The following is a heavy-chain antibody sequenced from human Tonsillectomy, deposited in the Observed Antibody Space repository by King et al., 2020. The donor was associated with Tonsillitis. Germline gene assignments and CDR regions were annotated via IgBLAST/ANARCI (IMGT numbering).Heavy chain of an antibody. Sequence: VQLVESGGGLVQPGGSLRLSCAASGFTFNSYWMNWVRQAPGKGLEWVANIKQDGSEKYYVDSVKGRLTISRDNAKNALYLQMNSLRAEDTAVYYCARDRAITEYYYYGMDVWGQGTTVTVSS. CDR1: GFTFNSYW. J-gene: IGHJ6*02. CDR3: ARDRAITEYYYYGMDV. CDR2: IKQDGSEK. V-gene: IGHV3-7*01. D-gene: IGHD1-26*01.